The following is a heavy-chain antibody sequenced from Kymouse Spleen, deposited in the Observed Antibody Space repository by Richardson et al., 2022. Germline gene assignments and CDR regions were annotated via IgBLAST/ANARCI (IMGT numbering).Heavy chain of an antibody. V-gene: IGHV3-30*18. CDR1: GFTFSSYG. CDR3: AKDQVGATDYYYYYGMDV. Sequence: QVQLVESGGGVVQPGRSLRLSCAASGFTFSSYGMHWVRQAPGKGLEWVAVISYDGSNKYYADSVKGRFTISRDNSKNTLYLQMNSLRAEDTAVYYCAKDQVGATDYYYYYGMDVWGQGTTVTVSS. D-gene: IGHD1-26*01. J-gene: IGHJ6*02. CDR2: ISYDGSNK.